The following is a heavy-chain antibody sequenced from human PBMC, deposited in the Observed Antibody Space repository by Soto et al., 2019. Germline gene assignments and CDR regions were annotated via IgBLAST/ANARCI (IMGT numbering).Heavy chain of an antibody. V-gene: IGHV3-11*01. CDR1: GFTFSDYY. CDR2: ISSSGSTI. J-gene: IGHJ4*02. CDR3: AQHIVVVPAAPEV. D-gene: IGHD2-2*01. Sequence: GSLRLSCAASGFTFSDYYMSWIRQAPGKGLEWVSYISSSGSTIYYADSVKGRFTISRDNAKNSLYLQMNSLRAEDTAVYYCAQHIVVVPAAPEVWGQGTLVTVSS.